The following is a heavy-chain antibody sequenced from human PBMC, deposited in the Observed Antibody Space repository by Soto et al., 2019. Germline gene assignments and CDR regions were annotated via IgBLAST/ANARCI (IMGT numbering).Heavy chain of an antibody. CDR2: IIPIFRTA. D-gene: IGHD2-2*01. CDR1: GGTFSNNV. J-gene: IGHJ1*01. CDR3: ALGVLGAEYFQH. V-gene: IGHV1-69*12. Sequence: QVQLVQSGAEVKKPGSSVKVSCKASGGTFSNNVISWVRQAPGQGLEWVGGIIPIFRTANYAQKVQGRVTITADESTSTAYMDLSSLRSEDTAVYYCALGVLGAEYFQHWGQGTLVTVSS.